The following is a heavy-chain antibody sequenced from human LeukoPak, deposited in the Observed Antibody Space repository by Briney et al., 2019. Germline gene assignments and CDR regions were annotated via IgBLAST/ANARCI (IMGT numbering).Heavy chain of an antibody. CDR1: GFTFGNFA. CDR2: IRQDGSEK. Sequence: GGSLRLSCAASGFTFGNFAMSWVRQAPGKGLEWVANIRQDGSEKYYVDSVKGRFTISRDNAKNSLYLQMSSLRAEDTAVYYCVRAQPFGGCWGQGTLVTVSS. J-gene: IGHJ4*02. CDR3: VRAQPFGGC. D-gene: IGHD3-10*01. V-gene: IGHV3-7*01.